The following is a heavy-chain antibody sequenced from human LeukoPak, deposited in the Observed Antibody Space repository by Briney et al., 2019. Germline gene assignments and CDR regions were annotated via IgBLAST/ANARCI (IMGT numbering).Heavy chain of an antibody. CDR3: ARIGWELPHTDYYFDY. V-gene: IGHV1-3*01. Sequence: GASVKVSCKASGYIFTNYAMHWVRQAPGQRLEWMGRISGGSGDTKYSQKFQDRVTITRDTSASTAYMELNSLRSEDTAVYYCARIGWELPHTDYYFDYWGQGTLVTVSS. CDR2: ISGGSGDT. J-gene: IGHJ4*02. D-gene: IGHD1-26*01. CDR1: GYIFTNYA.